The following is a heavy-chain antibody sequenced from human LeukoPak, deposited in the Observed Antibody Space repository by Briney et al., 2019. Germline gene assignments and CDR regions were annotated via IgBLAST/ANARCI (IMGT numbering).Heavy chain of an antibody. CDR1: GFTFSSYA. CDR3: AKDSPRGYSYGLN. Sequence: QAGGSLRLSCAASGFTFSSYAMSWVRQPPGKGLEWVSAISGSGGSTYYADSVKGRFTISRDNSKNTLYLQMNSLRAEDTAVYYCAKDSPRGYSYGLNWGQGTLVTVSS. V-gene: IGHV3-23*01. D-gene: IGHD5-18*01. J-gene: IGHJ4*02. CDR2: ISGSGGST.